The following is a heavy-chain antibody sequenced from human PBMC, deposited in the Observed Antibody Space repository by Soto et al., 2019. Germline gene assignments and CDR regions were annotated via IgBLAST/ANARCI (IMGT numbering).Heavy chain of an antibody. CDR3: GREPYVSYYGVDV. CDR2: IWYDGSDE. D-gene: IGHD3-10*02. CDR1: GFNFSDYG. Sequence: LRLSCEASGFNFSDYGIHWVRQAPGKGLQWVAHIWYDGSDEYYGHSMKGRFRASRDSSKNTLYLQMDRLRAEDTARSYCGREPYVSYYGVDVWGQGTTVTVSS. V-gene: IGHV3-33*01. J-gene: IGHJ6*02.